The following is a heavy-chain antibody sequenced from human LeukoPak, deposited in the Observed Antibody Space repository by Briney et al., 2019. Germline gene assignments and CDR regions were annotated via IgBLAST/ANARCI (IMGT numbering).Heavy chain of an antibody. J-gene: IGHJ6*04. D-gene: IGHD3-9*01. V-gene: IGHV4-4*07. CDR1: GGSISSYY. Sequence: PSETLSLTCTVSGGSISSYYWSWIRQPAGKGLEWIGRIYTSGSTNYNPSLKSRVTMSVDTSKNQFSLKLSSVTAADTAVYYCARVTAFDWLPSSLLDVWGKGTTVTVSS. CDR3: ARVTAFDWLPSSLLDV. CDR2: IYTSGST.